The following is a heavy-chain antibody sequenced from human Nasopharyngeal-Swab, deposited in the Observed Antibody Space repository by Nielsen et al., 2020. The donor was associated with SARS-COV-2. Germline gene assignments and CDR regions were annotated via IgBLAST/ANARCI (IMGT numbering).Heavy chain of an antibody. CDR1: GFTFSTYD. J-gene: IGHJ4*02. D-gene: IGHD3-22*01. CDR2: ISYDGNNK. V-gene: IGHV3-30*18. Sequence: GGSLRLSCAASGFTFSTYDMHWVRQAPGKGLEWVATISYDGNNKYYADSVKGRFTISRDNSKYTLYVQMNSLRPEDTAVYYCAKDLVRESSDYDSSGLSFDYWGQGTLVTVSS. CDR3: AKDLVRESSDYDSSGLSFDY.